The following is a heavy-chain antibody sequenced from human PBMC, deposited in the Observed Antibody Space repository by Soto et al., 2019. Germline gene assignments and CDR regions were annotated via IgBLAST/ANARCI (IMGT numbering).Heavy chain of an antibody. CDR1: GFTVSSNY. J-gene: IGHJ6*02. Sequence: GSLRLSCASSGFTVSSNYMSWVRQAPGKGLEWFSVIYSGGSTYYSDSVKGRFTISRDNSKKTLYLQMNSLRSEDTAVYYCARGDTAIEPSRVYYYGMDVWGHGSRV. CDR2: IYSGGST. CDR3: ARGDTAIEPSRVYYYGMDV. V-gene: IGHV3-53*01. D-gene: IGHD5-18*01.